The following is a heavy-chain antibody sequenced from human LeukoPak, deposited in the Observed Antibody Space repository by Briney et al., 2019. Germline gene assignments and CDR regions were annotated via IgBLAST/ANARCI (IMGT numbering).Heavy chain of an antibody. Sequence: TGGSLRLSCEASGFTFSSYSMTWVRQAPGKRLEWVSYIGSSGTPTHYADSVKGRFTISRDNAKNSLYLQMNSLTVEDTAVYYRAKGQVPYCTGECYGAIDAWGQGTLVTVPS. CDR3: AKGQVPYCTGECYGAIDA. CDR2: IGSSGTPT. D-gene: IGHD2-21*01. V-gene: IGHV3-48*01. CDR1: GFTFSSYS. J-gene: IGHJ3*01.